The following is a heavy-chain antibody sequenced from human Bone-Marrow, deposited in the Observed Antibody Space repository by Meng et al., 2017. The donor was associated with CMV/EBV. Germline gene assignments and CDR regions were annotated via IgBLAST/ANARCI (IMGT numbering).Heavy chain of an antibody. CDR1: GFTFSSYA. D-gene: IGHD2-2*01. CDR2: INSDGSST. Sequence: GESLKISCAASGFTFSSYAMSWVRQAPGKGLVWVSRINSDGSSTSYADSVKGRFTISRDNAKNTLYLQMNSLRAEDTAVYYCARDFSSTDAFDIWGQGTMVTVSS. J-gene: IGHJ3*02. CDR3: ARDFSSTDAFDI. V-gene: IGHV3-74*01.